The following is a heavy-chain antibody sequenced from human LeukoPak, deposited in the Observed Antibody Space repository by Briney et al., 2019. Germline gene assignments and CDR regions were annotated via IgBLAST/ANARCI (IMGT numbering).Heavy chain of an antibody. CDR2: IYHSGST. Sequence: SETLSLTCTVSGYSISSGYYWGWIRQPPGKGLEWIGSIYHSGSTNYNPSLKSRVTISVDTSKNQFSLKLSSVTAADTAVYYCARGRGYYGSGSYYPDYWGQGTLVTVSS. J-gene: IGHJ4*02. CDR1: GYSISSGYY. V-gene: IGHV4-38-2*02. CDR3: ARGRGYYGSGSYYPDY. D-gene: IGHD3-10*01.